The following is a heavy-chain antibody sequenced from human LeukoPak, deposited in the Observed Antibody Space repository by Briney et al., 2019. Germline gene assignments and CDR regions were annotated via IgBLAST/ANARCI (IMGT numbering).Heavy chain of an antibody. Sequence: ASVKVSCKASGSTFTSHGFSWVRQAPGQGLQWMGLISAYNGNRNYAQKFQGRVTITADESTSTAYMELSSLRSEDTAVYYCATPSTIFGVVTPGGMDVWGQGTTVTVSS. V-gene: IGHV1-18*04. CDR2: ISAYNGNR. J-gene: IGHJ6*02. CDR1: GSTFTSHG. D-gene: IGHD3-3*01. CDR3: ATPSTIFGVVTPGGMDV.